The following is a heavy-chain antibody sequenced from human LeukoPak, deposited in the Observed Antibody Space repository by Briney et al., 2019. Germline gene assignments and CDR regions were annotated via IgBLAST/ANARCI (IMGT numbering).Heavy chain of an antibody. V-gene: IGHV3-21*01. D-gene: IGHD1-26*01. CDR3: ARDPTSSWETAFDI. CDR2: ISSGTSYI. CDR1: GFTLNTYT. Sequence: PGGSLRLSCAASGFTLNTYTMNWVRQAPGKGLEWVSSISSGTSYIYYADSVKGRFTISRDNAKNSLYLQMNSLRAEDTAVYYCARDPTSSWETAFDIWGQGTMVTVSP. J-gene: IGHJ3*02.